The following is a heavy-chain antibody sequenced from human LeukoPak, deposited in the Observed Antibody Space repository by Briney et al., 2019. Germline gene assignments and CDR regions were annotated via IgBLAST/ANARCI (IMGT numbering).Heavy chain of an antibody. CDR3: VRHSNWGFDY. CDR1: GYSFTNYW. V-gene: IGHV5-51*01. Sequence: GESLKISCKGSGYSFTNYWIGWVRQMPGKGLEWMGIIYTGNSDTRYSPSFQGQVTLSADKSISTAYLRWSTLKASDTAMYYCVRHSNWGFDYWDQGTLVTVSS. CDR2: IYTGNSDT. J-gene: IGHJ4*02. D-gene: IGHD7-27*01.